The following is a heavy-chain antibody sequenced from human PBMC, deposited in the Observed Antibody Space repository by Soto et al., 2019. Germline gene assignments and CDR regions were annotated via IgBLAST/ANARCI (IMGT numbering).Heavy chain of an antibody. CDR2: IYYSGNT. CDR3: ARHYYDTFGMDV. Sequence: SETLSLTCTVSGGSISSFYWSWIRQPPGKGLEWIGYIYYSGNTDSNPSLKSRVTISVDTSKNQFSLRLSSVTAADTAVYYCARHYYDTFGMDVWGQGTTVTVSS. D-gene: IGHD3-9*01. V-gene: IGHV4-59*08. CDR1: GGSISSFY. J-gene: IGHJ6*02.